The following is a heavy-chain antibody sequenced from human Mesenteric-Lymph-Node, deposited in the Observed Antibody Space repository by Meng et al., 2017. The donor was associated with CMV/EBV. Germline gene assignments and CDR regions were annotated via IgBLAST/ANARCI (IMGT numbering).Heavy chain of an antibody. CDR3: AGGYGWFDP. CDR2: ISDDGSNK. D-gene: IGHD3-16*01. V-gene: IGHV3-30-3*01. Sequence: GESLKISCAASGFTFSSYAMHWVRQAPGKGLEWVAVISDDGSNKYYADSVKGRFTISRDNSKNTLYLQMNSLGAEDTAVYYCAGGYGWFDPWGQGTLVTVSS. CDR1: GFTFSSYA. J-gene: IGHJ5*02.